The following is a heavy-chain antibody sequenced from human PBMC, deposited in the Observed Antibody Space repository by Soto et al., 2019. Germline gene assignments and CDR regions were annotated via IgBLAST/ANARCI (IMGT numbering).Heavy chain of an antibody. CDR3: AKGGVGWGYSGTSSPDY. J-gene: IGHJ4*02. V-gene: IGHV3-30*18. D-gene: IGHD5-12*01. CDR2: ISYDGSNK. Sequence: QVQLVESGGGVVQPGRSLRLSCAASGFTFSSYCMPWVRQAPGKGLEWVAVISYDGSNKYYADSVKGRFTISRDNSKNTLYLQMNSLRAEDTAVYYCAKGGVGWGYSGTSSPDYWGQGTLVTVSS. CDR1: GFTFSSYC.